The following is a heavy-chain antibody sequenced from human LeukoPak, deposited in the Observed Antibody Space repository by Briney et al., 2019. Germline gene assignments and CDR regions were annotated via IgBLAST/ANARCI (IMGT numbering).Heavy chain of an antibody. J-gene: IGHJ4*02. CDR1: GFTFNSYW. CDR3: ARGYYYDSSGPNIPFDY. CDR2: INSDGSST. D-gene: IGHD3-22*01. V-gene: IGHV3-74*01. Sequence: GGSLRLSCAASGFTFNSYWMHWVRQGPGKGLVWVSRINSDGSSTTYADSVKGRFTISRDNAKNTLYLQMNSLRVEDTAVYYCARGYYYDSSGPNIPFDYWGLGTLVAVSS.